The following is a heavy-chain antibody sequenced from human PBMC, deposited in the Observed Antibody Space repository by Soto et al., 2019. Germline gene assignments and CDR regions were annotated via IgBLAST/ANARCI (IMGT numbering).Heavy chain of an antibody. CDR3: AKGPGFCTSSNCHNVYYGMAV. CDR1: GVTISSYS. D-gene: IGHD2-2*01. J-gene: IGHJ6*02. V-gene: IGHV3-30*04. CDR2: ISYDGSGK. Sequence: SLTLSCAASGVTISSYSMNWVRQAPGKGLEWVAIISYDGSGKHYADSVKGRFTIYRDNSKNTLSLQMNSLRAEDTAVYYCAKGPGFCTSSNCHNVYYGMAVWGQGTTVTVSS.